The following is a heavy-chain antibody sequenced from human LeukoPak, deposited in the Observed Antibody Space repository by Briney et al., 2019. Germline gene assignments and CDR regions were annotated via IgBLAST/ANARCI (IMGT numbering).Heavy chain of an antibody. J-gene: IGHJ4*02. CDR2: IYYSGST. D-gene: IGHD2-15*01. CDR1: GGSISSGDYY. V-gene: IGHV4-30-4*01. Sequence: PSETLSLTCTVSGGSISSGDYYWRWIRQPPGKGLEWIGCIYYSGSTYYNPSLKSRVTISVDTSKNQFSLKLSSVTAADTAVYYCARVPVDCSGGSCYGFDYWGQGTLVTVSS. CDR3: ARVPVDCSGGSCYGFDY.